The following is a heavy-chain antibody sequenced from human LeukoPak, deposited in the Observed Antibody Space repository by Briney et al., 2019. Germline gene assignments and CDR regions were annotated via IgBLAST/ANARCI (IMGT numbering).Heavy chain of an antibody. V-gene: IGHV4-61*08. D-gene: IGHD1-1*01. J-gene: IGHJ4*02. CDR1: GGSISSGDYY. CDR2: IYYSGST. CDR3: ARAGPNWNHDY. Sequence: PSETLSLTFTVSGGSISSGDYYWSWIRQPPGKGLEWIGYIYYSGSTNYNPSLKSRVTISVDTSKNQFSLKLSSVTAADTAVYYCARAGPNWNHDYWGQGTLVTVSS.